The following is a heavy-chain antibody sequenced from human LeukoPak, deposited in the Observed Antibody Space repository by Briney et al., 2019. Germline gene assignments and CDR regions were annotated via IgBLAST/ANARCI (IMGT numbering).Heavy chain of an antibody. CDR2: IYTSGNT. CDR3: ARGNWNDVVGYYFDY. J-gene: IGHJ4*02. Sequence: SETLSLTCTVSGGSINIYYWSWIRQPAGKGLEWIGHIYTSGNTNYNPSLKSRVTMSVDTSKNQFSLNLSSVTAADTAVYYCARGNWNDVVGYYFDYWGQGTLVTVSS. V-gene: IGHV4-4*07. D-gene: IGHD1-1*01. CDR1: GGSINIYY.